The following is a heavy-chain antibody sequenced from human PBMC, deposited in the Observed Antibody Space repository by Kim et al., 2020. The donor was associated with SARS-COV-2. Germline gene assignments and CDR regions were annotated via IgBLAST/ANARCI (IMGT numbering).Heavy chain of an antibody. D-gene: IGHD6-19*01. CDR2: IKEDGSAK. CDR1: GFTFSAHP. V-gene: IGHV3-7*01. CDR3: ARWIHNNGWSPYY. J-gene: IGHJ4*02. Sequence: GGSLRLSCAASGFTFSAHPMTWVRQAPGKGLEWLCNIKEDGSAKYLADFVKGRFTISRDNAKNSLYLQMNSLRADDTAMYYCARWIHNNGWSPYYWGQGT.